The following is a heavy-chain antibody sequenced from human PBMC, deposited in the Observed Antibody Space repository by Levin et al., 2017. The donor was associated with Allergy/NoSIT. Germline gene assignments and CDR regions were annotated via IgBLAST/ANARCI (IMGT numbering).Heavy chain of an antibody. CDR2: IFYSGST. J-gene: IGHJ3*02. Sequence: SQTLSLTCTVSGGSMNTYYWSWIRQPPGKGLEWIGYIFYSGSTNYNPSLKSRVFMSVDTSKSQVSLKLSSVTAADTAVYYCARHPDGLVAFDIWGQGTMVTVSS. D-gene: IGHD5-24*01. V-gene: IGHV4-59*08. CDR1: GGSMNTYY. CDR3: ARHPDGLVAFDI.